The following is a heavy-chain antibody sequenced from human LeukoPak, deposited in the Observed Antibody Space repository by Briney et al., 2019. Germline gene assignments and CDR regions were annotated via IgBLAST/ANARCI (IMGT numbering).Heavy chain of an antibody. CDR1: GFTFNIYA. CDR2: VSESGAGT. J-gene: IGHJ3*02. V-gene: IGHV3-23*01. CDR3: VTRRYSTSALDAFNI. Sequence: GGSLRLSCAASGFTFNIYAMTWVRQAPGKELGWVSTVSESGAGTYYGGSVKGRFTISRDNSENTLYLQMNGLRAEDTGIYYCVTRRYSTSALDAFNIWGHGTMVTVSS. D-gene: IGHD6-6*01.